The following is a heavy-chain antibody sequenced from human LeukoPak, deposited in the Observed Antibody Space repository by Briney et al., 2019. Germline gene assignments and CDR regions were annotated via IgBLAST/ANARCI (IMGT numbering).Heavy chain of an antibody. CDR1: GFTFSSYA. V-gene: IGHV3-23*01. CDR3: AKSGSGWAGDY. D-gene: IGHD6-19*01. CDR2: ISGSGGST. Sequence: GGSLRLSCAASGFTFSSYAMNWVRQAPGKGLEWVSAISGSGGSTYYADSVKGRFTISRDNSKNTLYLQLNSLRADDSAVYYCAKSGSGWAGDYWGQGTLVTVSS. J-gene: IGHJ4*02.